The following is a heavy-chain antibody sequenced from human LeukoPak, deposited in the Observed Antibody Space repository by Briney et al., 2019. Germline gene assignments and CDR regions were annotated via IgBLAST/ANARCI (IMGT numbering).Heavy chain of an antibody. CDR1: GFTFNSYS. Sequence: GGSLRLSCAASGFTFNSYSMNWVRQAPGKGLEWVSSISSSSSYIYYADSVKGRFTISRDNAKNSLYLQMNSLRAEDTAVYYCARDTPLVPAAIPYDYWGQGTLVTVSS. CDR2: ISSSSSYI. CDR3: ARDTPLVPAAIPYDY. V-gene: IGHV3-21*01. D-gene: IGHD2-2*02. J-gene: IGHJ4*02.